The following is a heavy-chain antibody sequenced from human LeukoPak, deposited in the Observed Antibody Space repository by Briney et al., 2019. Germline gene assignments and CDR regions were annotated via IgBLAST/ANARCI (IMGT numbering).Heavy chain of an antibody. CDR3: AKEVVPGTSRSFDY. CDR1: GFTFSSYT. CDR2: LSFGGGTI. D-gene: IGHD2-2*01. V-gene: IGHV3-23*01. J-gene: IGHJ4*02. Sequence: GGSLRLSCAASGFTFSSYTMAWVRQAPGKGLECVSSLSFGGGTIYYADSVRGRFTISRDTSKNTLYLQMISLRAEDTAIYYRAKEVVPGTSRSFDYWGQGTLVTVSS.